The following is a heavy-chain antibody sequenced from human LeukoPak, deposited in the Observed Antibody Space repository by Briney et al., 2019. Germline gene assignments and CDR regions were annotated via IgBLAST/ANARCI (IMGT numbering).Heavy chain of an antibody. CDR1: GFTFSSYA. CDR3: AKGSVVVPAAPHFFDY. Sequence: PGGSLRLSCAASGFTFSSYAMSWVRQAPGKGLEWVSAISGSGGSTYYADSVKGRFTISRDNSKNTLYLQMNSLRAEDTAVHYCAKGSVVVPAAPHFFDYWGQGTLVTVSS. V-gene: IGHV3-23*01. J-gene: IGHJ4*02. CDR2: ISGSGGST. D-gene: IGHD2-2*01.